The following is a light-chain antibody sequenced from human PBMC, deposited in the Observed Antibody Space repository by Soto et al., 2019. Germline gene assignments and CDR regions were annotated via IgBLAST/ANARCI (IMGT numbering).Light chain of an antibody. CDR3: SSYTSSNPVI. CDR2: EVS. CDR1: SSDVGGYNY. Sequence: QSVLTQPASVSGSPGQSITISCTGTSSDVGGYNYVSWYQQHPGKAPKLVIYEVSNRPSGVSNRFSGSKSGNTASLTISGLQAEDEADYYCSSYTSSNPVIFGGGTQLTVL. V-gene: IGLV2-14*01. J-gene: IGLJ2*01.